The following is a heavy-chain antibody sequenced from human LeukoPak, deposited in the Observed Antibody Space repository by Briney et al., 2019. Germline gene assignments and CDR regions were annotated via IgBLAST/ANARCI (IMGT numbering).Heavy chain of an antibody. D-gene: IGHD2-15*01. CDR1: GFTLDDYG. CDR2: INWNGGST. V-gene: IGHV3-20*04. J-gene: IGHJ2*01. CDR3: ARDRVVVATTTPPYWYFDL. Sequence: HGGSLRLSCAASGFTLDDYGMSWVRQAPGKGLEWVSGINWNGGSTGYVDSVKGRFTISRDNAKNSLFLHMNSLRVEDTALYYCARDRVVVATTTPPYWYFDLWGRGTRVTVSS.